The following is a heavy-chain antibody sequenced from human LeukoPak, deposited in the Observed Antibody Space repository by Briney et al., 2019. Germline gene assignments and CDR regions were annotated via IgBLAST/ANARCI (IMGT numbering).Heavy chain of an antibody. Sequence: ASAKVSCKASGYTFTNNYLHWVRQAPGQGLEWMGMIYPRDGSTSYAQNFQGRVTVTRDTSTTTVHMELRGLRSEDTAVYYCARDQEGFDYWGQGTVVTVSS. CDR1: GYTFTNNY. V-gene: IGHV1-46*01. CDR2: IYPRDGST. J-gene: IGHJ4*02. CDR3: ARDQEGFDY.